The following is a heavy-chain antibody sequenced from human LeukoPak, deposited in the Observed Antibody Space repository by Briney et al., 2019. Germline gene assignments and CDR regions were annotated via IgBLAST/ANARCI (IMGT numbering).Heavy chain of an antibody. CDR3: ARPRLPSIAVAGRIDAFDF. D-gene: IGHD6-19*01. V-gene: IGHV4-39*01. J-gene: IGHJ3*01. Sequence: PSETLSLTCTVSGGSIRSSYYYWGWIRQPPGKGLEWIGSIYDSGSTYYNPSLKSRVTISVDTSKNQFSLKLNSVTAADTAVYYCARPRLPSIAVAGRIDAFDFWGQGTMVTVSS. CDR1: GGSIRSSYYY. CDR2: IYDSGST.